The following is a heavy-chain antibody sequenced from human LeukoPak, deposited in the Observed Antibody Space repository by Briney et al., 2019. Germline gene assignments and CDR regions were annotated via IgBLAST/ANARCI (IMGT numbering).Heavy chain of an antibody. CDR3: AKTGTIVTTSTRFDY. V-gene: IGHV3-23*01. CDR1: GFTFSSYA. D-gene: IGHD4-17*01. Sequence: GGSLRLSCAASGFTFSSYAMSWVRQAPGKGLEWVSIISGSDTGTYYADSVKGRFTISRDTSKNTLSLQMNSLRAEDTAVYYCAKTGTIVTTSTRFDYWGQGTLVTVSS. J-gene: IGHJ4*02. CDR2: ISGSDTGT.